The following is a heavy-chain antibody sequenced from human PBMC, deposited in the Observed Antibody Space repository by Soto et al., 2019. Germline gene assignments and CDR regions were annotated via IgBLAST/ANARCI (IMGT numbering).Heavy chain of an antibody. J-gene: IGHJ4*02. D-gene: IGHD5-18*01. CDR2: INPSDAYT. CDR3: ARDHVDTPMTNFDY. V-gene: IGHV1-46*01. CDR1: VYTFIIYC. Sequence: GASVKVSCKSSVYTFIIYCIHWVRQAPGQGLEWMGLINPSDAYTDYAQKFQGRVTLTRATSTSIVYMELRSLRSEDTAIYYSARDHVDTPMTNFDYWGQGTLVTVS.